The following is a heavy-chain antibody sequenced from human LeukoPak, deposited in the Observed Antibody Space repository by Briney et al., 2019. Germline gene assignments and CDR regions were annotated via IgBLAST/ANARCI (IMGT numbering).Heavy chain of an antibody. Sequence: GGSLRLSCAASGFTFDTYWMSWVRQAPGKGLEWVANIKQDGSEKDYVDSVKGRFTISRDNAKSSLYLQMNSLRAEDTAVYYCARDFRGSYPPYWGQGTLVTVSS. CDR2: IKQDGSEK. J-gene: IGHJ4*02. CDR1: GFTFDTYW. V-gene: IGHV3-7*01. D-gene: IGHD1-26*01. CDR3: ARDFRGSYPPY.